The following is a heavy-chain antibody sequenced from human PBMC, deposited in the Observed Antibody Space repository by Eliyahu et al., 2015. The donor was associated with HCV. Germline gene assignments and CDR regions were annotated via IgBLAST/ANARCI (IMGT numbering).Heavy chain of an antibody. CDR2: ISSNGGST. V-gene: IGHV3-64D*09. Sequence: EVQLVESGGGLVQPGGSLRLSCSASGFTFSSYAMPWVRQAPGKGLEYVSAISSNGGSTYYADSVKGRFTISRDNSKNTLYLQMSSLRAEDTAVYYCVIAPNTYYYDSSARDAFDIWGQGTMVTVSS. CDR1: GFTFSSYA. J-gene: IGHJ3*02. CDR3: VIAPNTYYYDSSARDAFDI. D-gene: IGHD3-22*01.